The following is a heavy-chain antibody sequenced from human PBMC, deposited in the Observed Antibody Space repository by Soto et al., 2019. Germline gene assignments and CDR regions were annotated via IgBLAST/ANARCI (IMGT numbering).Heavy chain of an antibody. J-gene: IGHJ4*02. D-gene: IGHD1-26*01. CDR1: CYTFTSYG. V-gene: IGHV1-18*01. Sequence: GASVKVSCKASCYTFTSYGISWVRQAPGQGLEWMGWISAYNGNTNYAQKLQGRVTMTTDTSTSTAYMELRSLRSDDTAVYYCARLGSGGYFYAYFDYWGQGTLVTVSS. CDR3: ARLGSGGYFYAYFDY. CDR2: ISAYNGNT.